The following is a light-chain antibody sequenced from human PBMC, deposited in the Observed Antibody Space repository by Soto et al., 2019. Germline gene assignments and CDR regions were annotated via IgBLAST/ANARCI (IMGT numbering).Light chain of an antibody. V-gene: IGKV1-39*01. Sequence: DIQMTQSPSSLSASVGDRVTITCRASQSISSYLNWYQQKRGKAPELLIYAASSLQSGVPSRFSVRGSWTDFTLAVSSLQPEDFATYYCQQSYSTPYSFGQGTKLEIK. CDR1: QSISSY. CDR3: QQSYSTPYS. CDR2: AAS. J-gene: IGKJ2*03.